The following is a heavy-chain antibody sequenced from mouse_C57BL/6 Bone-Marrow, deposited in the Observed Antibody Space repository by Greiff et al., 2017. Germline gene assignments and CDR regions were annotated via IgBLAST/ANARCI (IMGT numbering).Heavy chain of an antibody. CDR3: TTDNWDDAY. D-gene: IGHD4-1*02. V-gene: IGHV14-4*01. CDR1: GFNIKDDY. J-gene: IGHJ3*01. Sequence: EVKLLESGAELVRPGASVKLSCTASGFNIKDDYMHWVKQRPEQGLEWIGWIDPENGDTEYASKFQGKATITADTSSNTAYLQLSSLTSEDTAVYYCTTDNWDDAYWGQGTLVTVSA. CDR2: IDPENGDT.